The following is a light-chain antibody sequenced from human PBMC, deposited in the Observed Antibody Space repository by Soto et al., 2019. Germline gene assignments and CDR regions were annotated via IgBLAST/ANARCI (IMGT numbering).Light chain of an antibody. J-gene: IGKJ5*01. CDR2: DAS. CDR3: QQFYDLPIT. Sequence: IQMTQSPSALCASVGDIVTITCQASQDISDVLNWYQQQPGKAPKVLIYDASKLQTGVPSRFSGRGSGKDFTFTISSLQPDDSGTYYCQQFYDLPITFGQGTRLEI. V-gene: IGKV1-33*01. CDR1: QDISDV.